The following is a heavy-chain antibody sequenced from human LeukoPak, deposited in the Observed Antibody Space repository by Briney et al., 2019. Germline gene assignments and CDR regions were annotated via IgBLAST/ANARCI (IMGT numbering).Heavy chain of an antibody. CDR3: ARVNRDYGDYVDY. V-gene: IGHV4-38-2*01. CDR2: IYHSGST. D-gene: IGHD4-17*01. Sequence: SETLSLTCAVSGYSISSGYYWGWIRQPPGKGLEWIGSIYHSGSTYYNPSLKSRVTISVDTSKNQFSLKLSSVTAADTAVYYCARVNRDYGDYVDYWGQGTLVTVSS. CDR1: GYSISSGYY. J-gene: IGHJ4*02.